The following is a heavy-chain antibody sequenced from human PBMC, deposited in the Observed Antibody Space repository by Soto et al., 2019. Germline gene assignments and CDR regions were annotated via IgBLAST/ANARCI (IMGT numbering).Heavy chain of an antibody. CDR3: ARVIGYYYHMDV. D-gene: IGHD3-22*01. CDR2: ISAYNGNT. J-gene: IGHJ6*02. CDR1: GYTFTTYD. V-gene: IGHV1-18*01. Sequence: QVPLVQSGGEVKMPGASVKVSCKASGYTFTTYDLSWVRQAPGQGLEWMGWISAYNGNTYYAQNLQGRVTMTTDTSTSTAYMELRSLRSDDTAVYYCARVIGYYYHMDVWGQGTTVTVSS.